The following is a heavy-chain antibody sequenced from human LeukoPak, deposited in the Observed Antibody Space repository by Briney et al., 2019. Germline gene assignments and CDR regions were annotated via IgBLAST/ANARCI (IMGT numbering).Heavy chain of an antibody. CDR3: AKLYGSGSFDY. D-gene: IGHD3-10*01. J-gene: IGHJ4*02. CDR1: GFTFSSYG. V-gene: IGHV3-30*18. Sequence: GGSLRLSCAASGFTFSSYGMHWVRQAPGKGLEWVAVISYDGSNKYYADSVKGRFTISRDNSKNTLYLQMNSLRAEDTAVYYCAKLYGSGSFDYWGQGTLVTVSS. CDR2: ISYDGSNK.